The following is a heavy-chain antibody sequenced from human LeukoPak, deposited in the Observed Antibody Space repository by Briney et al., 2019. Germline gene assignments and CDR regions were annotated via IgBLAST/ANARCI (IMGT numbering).Heavy chain of an antibody. D-gene: IGHD2-2*01. Sequence: GGSLRLSCAASGFTFSSYSMNWVRQAPGKGLEWASSISSSSSYIYYADSVKGRFTISRDNAKNSLYLQMNSLRAEDTAVYYCARDYCSSTSCYSVYWGQGTLVTVSS. J-gene: IGHJ4*02. CDR1: GFTFSSYS. CDR3: ARDYCSSTSCYSVY. CDR2: ISSSSSYI. V-gene: IGHV3-21*01.